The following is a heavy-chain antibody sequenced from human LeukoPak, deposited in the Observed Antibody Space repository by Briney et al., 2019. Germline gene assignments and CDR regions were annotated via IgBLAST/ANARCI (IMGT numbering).Heavy chain of an antibody. CDR3: AKGSAFLAFDI. D-gene: IGHD2-21*01. Sequence: PGRSLRLSCAASGFTFDDYAMHWVRQAPGKGLEWVPGISWNSGSIGYADSVKGRFTISRDNAKNSLYLQMNSLRAEDMALYYCAKGSAFLAFDIWGQGTMVTVSS. J-gene: IGHJ3*02. CDR1: GFTFDDYA. V-gene: IGHV3-9*03. CDR2: ISWNSGSI.